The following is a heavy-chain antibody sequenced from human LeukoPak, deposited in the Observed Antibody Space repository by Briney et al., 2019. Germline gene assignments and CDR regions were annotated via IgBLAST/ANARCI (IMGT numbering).Heavy chain of an antibody. Sequence: PGGSLRLSCAASGFTFSSYSMNWVRQAPGKGLEWVSAISGSGGSTYYADSVKGRFTISRDNSKNTLYLQMNSLRAEDTAVYYCAKRGIAGGNYFDYWGQGTLVTVSS. V-gene: IGHV3-23*01. CDR2: ISGSGGST. CDR3: AKRGIAGGNYFDY. D-gene: IGHD6-13*01. CDR1: GFTFSSYS. J-gene: IGHJ4*02.